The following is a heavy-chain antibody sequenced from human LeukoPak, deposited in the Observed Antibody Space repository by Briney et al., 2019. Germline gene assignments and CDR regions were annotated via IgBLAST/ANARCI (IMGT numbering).Heavy chain of an antibody. J-gene: IGHJ4*02. D-gene: IGHD3-16*01. CDR1: GFTFSSYA. V-gene: IGHV3-30*04. CDR3: ARGWGVALN. CDR2: ISYDGSNK. Sequence: GRSLRLSCAASGFTFSSYAMHWVRQAPGKGLEWVAVISYDGSNKYYADSVKGRFTISRDNSKNTLYLQMNSLRAEDTAVYYCARGWGVALNWGQGTLVTVSS.